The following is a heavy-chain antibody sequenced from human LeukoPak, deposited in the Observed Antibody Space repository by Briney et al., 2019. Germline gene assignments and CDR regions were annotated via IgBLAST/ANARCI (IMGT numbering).Heavy chain of an antibody. CDR3: ARGLMGLTGTTYYYYYMDV. CDR2: INHSGST. Sequence: SGTLSLTCAVYGGSFSGYYWSWIRQPPGKGLEWIGEINHSGSTNYNPSLKSRVTISVDTSKNQFSLKLSSVSAADTAVYYCARGLMGLTGTTYYYYYMDVWGKGTTVTVSS. CDR1: GGSFSGYY. D-gene: IGHD1-7*01. V-gene: IGHV4-34*01. J-gene: IGHJ6*03.